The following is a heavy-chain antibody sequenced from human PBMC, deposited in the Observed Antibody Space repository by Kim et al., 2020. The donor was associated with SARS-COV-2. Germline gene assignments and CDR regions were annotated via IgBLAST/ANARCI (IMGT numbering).Heavy chain of an antibody. Sequence: PSLKSRVTISLDTSKNQFSLKLRSVTAADTAVYYCARFRGSGWYEGGFAGWGQGTLVTVSS. J-gene: IGHJ4*02. V-gene: IGHV4-59*01. D-gene: IGHD6-19*01. CDR3: ARFRGSGWYEGGFAG.